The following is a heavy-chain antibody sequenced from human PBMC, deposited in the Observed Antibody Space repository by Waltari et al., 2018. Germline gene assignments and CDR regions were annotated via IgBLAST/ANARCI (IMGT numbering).Heavy chain of an antibody. J-gene: IGHJ4*02. Sequence: VPLVQSGAEGKKHGASVKVPCKAPGYTFHCYQIHWVRQAPGQGLEWMGWINPNSGGTNYAQNFQGRVTITRDTSIRTAYMELSRLRSDDTAMYYCARDLVVGSGDYWGQGTLVTVSS. CDR2: INPNSGGT. D-gene: IGHD1-26*01. V-gene: IGHV1-2*02. CDR1: GYTFHCYQ. CDR3: ARDLVVGSGDY.